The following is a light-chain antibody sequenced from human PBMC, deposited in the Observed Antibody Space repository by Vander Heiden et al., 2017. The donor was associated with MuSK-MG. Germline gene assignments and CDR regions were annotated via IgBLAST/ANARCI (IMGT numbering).Light chain of an antibody. CDR3: QSYDSSQRVV. V-gene: IGLV1-40*01. CDR2: GNS. CDR1: SSNIGAGYD. J-gene: IGLJ2*01. Sequence: QSVLTQPPSVSAPPGQRVTISCTGSSSNIGAGYDVHWYQQLPGTAPKLLIYGNSKRPSGVPDRFSGSKSGTSASLAITGLQDEDEADYYCQSYDSSQRVVFGGGTKLTVL.